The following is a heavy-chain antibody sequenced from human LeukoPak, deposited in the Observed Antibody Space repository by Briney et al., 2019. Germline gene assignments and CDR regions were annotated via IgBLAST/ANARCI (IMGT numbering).Heavy chain of an antibody. CDR3: ASDCGGDCSHDY. J-gene: IGHJ4*02. V-gene: IGHV1-8*01. D-gene: IGHD2-21*02. Sequence: ASVKVSCKASGYTFTNYDVNWVRQATGQGLEWMGWMNPTSGKAGFAQRFQGRVSMTRNISISTAYMELSSLRSEDTAVYYCASDCGGDCSHDYWGQGTLVTVSS. CDR1: GYTFTNYD. CDR2: MNPTSGKA.